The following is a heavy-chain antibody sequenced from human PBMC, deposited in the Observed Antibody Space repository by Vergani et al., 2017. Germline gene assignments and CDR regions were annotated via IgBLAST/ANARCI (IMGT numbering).Heavy chain of an antibody. Sequence: QVQLQESGPRLVKPSETLSLICSVSGYSISSGYFWGWIRQSPGKGLEWLGTIDRTGRTHLSPSLKSRLTISVDTTKNQFSLRLTSATDADTAVYFCGRDGMSPAEIDPKNAFHVWGQGTRVSV. CDR1: GYSISSGYF. D-gene: IGHD1-14*01. V-gene: IGHV4-38-2*02. CDR2: IDRTGRT. J-gene: IGHJ3*01. CDR3: GRDGMSPAEIDPKNAFHV.